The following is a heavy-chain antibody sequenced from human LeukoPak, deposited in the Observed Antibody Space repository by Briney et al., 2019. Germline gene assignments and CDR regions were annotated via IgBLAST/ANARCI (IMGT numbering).Heavy chain of an antibody. CDR3: AREAGGTYTIDY. D-gene: IGHD1-26*01. J-gene: IGHJ4*02. Sequence: SETLSLTCTVSGGSISSNSYYWGWIRQPPGKGLEWIGSTFHSGSTYYNPSLKSRVTISVDTSKNQFSLRLSSVTAEDTAVYFCAREAGGTYTIDYWGQGTLVTVSS. V-gene: IGHV4-39*01. CDR2: TFHSGST. CDR1: GGSISSNSYY.